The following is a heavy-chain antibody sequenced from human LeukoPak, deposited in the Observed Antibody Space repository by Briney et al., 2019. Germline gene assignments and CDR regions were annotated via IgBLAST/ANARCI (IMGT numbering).Heavy chain of an antibody. CDR1: GYSFTSYW. Sequence: GESLKISCKGSGYSFTSYWIGWVRQMPGKGLEWMGIIYPGDSDTRYSPSFQGQVTISADKSISTAYLQWSSLKASDTAMYYCARSVDYGSGSPLRFDPWGQGTLVTVSS. J-gene: IGHJ5*02. V-gene: IGHV5-51*01. CDR2: IYPGDSDT. D-gene: IGHD3-10*01. CDR3: ARSVDYGSGSPLRFDP.